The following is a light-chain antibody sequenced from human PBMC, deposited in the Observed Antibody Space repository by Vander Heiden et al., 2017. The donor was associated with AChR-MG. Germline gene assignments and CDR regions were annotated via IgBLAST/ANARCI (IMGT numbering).Light chain of an antibody. CDR3: AAWDDNLNGPV. CDR1: SSNIGSNS. J-gene: IGLJ2*01. CDR2: SNN. V-gene: IGLV1-44*01. Sequence: QSVLTPPPSASGTPAQRVTISCSGRSSNIGSNSVNWYQQVPGTAPKFLIHSNNQRPSGVPDRFSGSKSGPSASLAISGLQSEDEADYYCAAWDDNLNGPVFGGGTKLTVL.